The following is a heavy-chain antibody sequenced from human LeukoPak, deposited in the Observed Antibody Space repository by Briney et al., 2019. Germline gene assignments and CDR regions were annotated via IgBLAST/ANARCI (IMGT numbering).Heavy chain of an antibody. J-gene: IGHJ4*02. V-gene: IGHV1-2*02. CDR3: ARGYYDSSAYYSADY. Sequence: ASVKVSCKTSGYTFTGYYIHWVRQAPGQGLEWMGWINPNSGDTNYAQKLQGRVTMTTDTSTSTAYMELRSLRSDDTAVYYCARGYYDSSAYYSADYWGQGTLVTVSS. CDR2: INPNSGDT. D-gene: IGHD3-22*01. CDR1: GYTFTGYY.